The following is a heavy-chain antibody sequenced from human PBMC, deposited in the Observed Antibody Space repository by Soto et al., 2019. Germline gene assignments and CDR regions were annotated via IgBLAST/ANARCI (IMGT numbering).Heavy chain of an antibody. Sequence: ASVKVSCKASGYTFTDYFIHWVRQAPGQGLEWMGWINPNSGGTNYAQKFQGRVTMTRDTSISTAYMELSSLKSDDTAVYYCARSGYCSSTCWFDLWGQGTMVTVSS. CDR3: ARSGYCSSTCWFDL. J-gene: IGHJ5*02. CDR1: GYTFTDYF. CDR2: INPNSGGT. D-gene: IGHD2-2*03. V-gene: IGHV1-2*02.